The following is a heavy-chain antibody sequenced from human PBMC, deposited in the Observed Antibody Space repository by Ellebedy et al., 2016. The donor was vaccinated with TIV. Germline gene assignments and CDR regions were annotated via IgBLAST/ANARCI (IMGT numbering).Heavy chain of an antibody. D-gene: IGHD2-15*01. V-gene: IGHV3-7*01. Sequence: GGSLRLXXTAPGFTFSTSWMSWIRHSPGKGLEWVANVRQDGDLKTYADSVKGRFTISRNNGVNSLFLQMDSLAHEDTAIYYCATDVGHGWFPDWGQGTLVTVSS. CDR2: VRQDGDLK. J-gene: IGHJ4*02. CDR3: ATDVGHGWFPD. CDR1: GFTFSTSW.